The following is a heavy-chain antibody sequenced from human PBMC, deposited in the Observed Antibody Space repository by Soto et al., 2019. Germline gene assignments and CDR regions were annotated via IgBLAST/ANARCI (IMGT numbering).Heavy chain of an antibody. CDR2: IHYNGNT. Sequence: SEPLSLTCTVSGDSISAYSWSWVRQPPGKGLEWIGNIHYNGNTKYNPSLKSRVTMSVDTSKNQFSLKLISVTAADTAKYFCAREGNLGRWLQPLDFWGQGTLVTVS. CDR1: GDSISAYS. CDR3: AREGNLGRWLQPLDF. J-gene: IGHJ4*02. D-gene: IGHD5-12*01. V-gene: IGHV4-59*01.